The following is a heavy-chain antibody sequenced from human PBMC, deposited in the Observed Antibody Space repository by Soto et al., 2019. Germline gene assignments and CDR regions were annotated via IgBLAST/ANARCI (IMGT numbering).Heavy chain of an antibody. CDR2: IIPIFGTA. CDR3: AGSYYYDSSGYLLVPYYFDY. V-gene: IGHV1-69*06. D-gene: IGHD3-22*01. Sequence: SVKVSCKASGGTFSSYAISWVRQAPGQGLEWMGGIIPIFGTANYAQKFQGRVTITADKSTSTAYMELSSLRSEDTAVYYCAGSYYYDSSGYLLVPYYFDYWGQGTLVTVSS. J-gene: IGHJ4*02. CDR1: GGTFSSYA.